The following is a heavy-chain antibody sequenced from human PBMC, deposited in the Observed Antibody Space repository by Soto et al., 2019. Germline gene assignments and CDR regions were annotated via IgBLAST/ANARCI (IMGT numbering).Heavy chain of an antibody. CDR3: ARGPSTNAYLDY. J-gene: IGHJ4*02. Sequence: PSETLSLTCAVSGGPISSGGYSWSWIPQPPWMGLEWIGYIYHSGSTYYNPSLKSRVTISVDRSKNQFSLKLSSVTAADTAVYYCARGPSTNAYLDYWGQGTLVTVSS. CDR2: IYHSGST. CDR1: GGPISSGGYS. V-gene: IGHV4-30-2*01. D-gene: IGHD1-1*01.